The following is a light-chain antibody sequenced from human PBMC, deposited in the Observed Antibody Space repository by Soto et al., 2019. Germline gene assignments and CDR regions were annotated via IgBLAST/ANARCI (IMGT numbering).Light chain of an antibody. CDR3: QSHT. CDR1: QSISSW. Sequence: DIQMTQSPSTLSASVGDRVTITCRASQSISSWFAWYQQKPGKAPKLLIYDASSLESGVPSRFSGSESDTEFNLTISSLQPDDLATYYCQSHTFCHVTKVDIK. CDR2: DAS. J-gene: IGKJ1*01. V-gene: IGKV1-5*01.